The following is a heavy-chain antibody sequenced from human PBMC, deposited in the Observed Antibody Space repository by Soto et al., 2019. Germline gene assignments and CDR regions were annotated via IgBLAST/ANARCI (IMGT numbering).Heavy chain of an antibody. D-gene: IGHD2-15*01. CDR1: AYTFTGYG. J-gene: IGHJ5*02. Sequence: QVQLVQSGGEVKKPGASVKVSCKASAYTFTGYGISWVRQAPGQGLEWMGRISAYNGNTNYAQKLQCRVTLTPGASTSTAYMELRSLRSVDTAVYYCARVVGALGHWFDPWGQGTLFTVSS. CDR2: ISAYNGNT. CDR3: ARVVGALGHWFDP. V-gene: IGHV1-18*01.